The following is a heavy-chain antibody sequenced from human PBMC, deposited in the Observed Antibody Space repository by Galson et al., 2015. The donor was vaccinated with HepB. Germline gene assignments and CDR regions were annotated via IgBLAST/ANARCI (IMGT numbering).Heavy chain of an antibody. J-gene: IGHJ4*02. V-gene: IGHV5-51*01. D-gene: IGHD6-13*01. CDR2: FYPCDSDT. CDR3: AIAANGYCYFDY. CDR1: GYNFTNYW. Sequence: QSGAEVKKPGESLKISCKGSGYNFTNYWIGWVRQMPGKGLEWMGLFYPCDSDTRYSPSIQGQVTFSADKSITTAYLQWSSLKASDTAMYYCAIAANGYCYFDYWGQGTLVTVSS.